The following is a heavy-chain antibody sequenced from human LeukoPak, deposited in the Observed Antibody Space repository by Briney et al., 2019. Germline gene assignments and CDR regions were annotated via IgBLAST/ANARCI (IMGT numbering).Heavy chain of an antibody. D-gene: IGHD3-3*02. J-gene: IGHJ6*02. Sequence: ASVKVSCKASGYTFTSYYMHWVRQAPGQGLEWMGIINPSGGSTSYAQKFQGRVTMTRDTSTSTVYMEPSSLRSEDTAVYYCARELAGLSAARYYYGMDVWGQGTTVSVSS. V-gene: IGHV1-46*01. CDR3: ARELAGLSAARYYYGMDV. CDR1: GYTFTSYY. CDR2: INPSGGST.